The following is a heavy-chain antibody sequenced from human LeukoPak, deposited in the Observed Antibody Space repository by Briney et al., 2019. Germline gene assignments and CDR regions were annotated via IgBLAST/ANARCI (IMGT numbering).Heavy chain of an antibody. CDR3: AAMSGSGIAAQTYYYGMDV. CDR2: TIPILGIA. V-gene: IGHV1-69*04. D-gene: IGHD6-6*01. Sequence: SVSPSCNLSAPTPRTKAISCERQAARHWREWKGRTIPILGIANYAQKFQGRVTITADKSTSTAYMELSSLRSEDTAVYYCAAMSGSGIAAQTYYYGMDVWGQGTTVTVSS. J-gene: IGHJ6*01. CDR1: APTPRTKA.